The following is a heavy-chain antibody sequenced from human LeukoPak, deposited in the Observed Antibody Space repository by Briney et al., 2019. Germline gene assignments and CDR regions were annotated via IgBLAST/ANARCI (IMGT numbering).Heavy chain of an antibody. D-gene: IGHD2-2*01. CDR2: IYYSGST. CDR1: GGSISSYY. CDR3: ARVIGVVVPAALPWDYYMDV. Sequence: SETLSLTCTVSGGSISSYYWSWIRQPPGKGLEWIGYIYYSGSTNYNPSLKSRVTISVYTSKNQFSLKLSSVTAADTAVYYCARVIGVVVPAALPWDYYMDVWGKGTTVTVSS. J-gene: IGHJ6*03. V-gene: IGHV4-59*01.